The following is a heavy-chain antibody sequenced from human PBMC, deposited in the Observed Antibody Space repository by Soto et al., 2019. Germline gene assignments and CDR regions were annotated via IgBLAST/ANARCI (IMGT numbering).Heavy chain of an antibody. Sequence: PGESLKISCKGSGYSFTSYWIGWVRQMPGKGLEWMGIIYPGDSDTRYSPSFQGQVTISADKSISTAYLQWSSLKASDTAMYYCARHGMYSSSSYYYYGMDVWGQGTTVTVSS. CDR2: IYPGDSDT. CDR1: GYSFTSYW. J-gene: IGHJ6*02. D-gene: IGHD6-6*01. CDR3: ARHGMYSSSSYYYYGMDV. V-gene: IGHV5-51*01.